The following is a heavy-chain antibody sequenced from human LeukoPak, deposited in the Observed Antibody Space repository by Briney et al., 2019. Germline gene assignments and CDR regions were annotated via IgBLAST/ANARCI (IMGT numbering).Heavy chain of an antibody. Sequence: AETLSLTCTVSGASLSTYSWSWLRQPGGKTRDWIGRIYSSGSTNDNPTRKIRVTRSADTTKHYFSLKLSSVTAADTAVYYCARDAGPDAFDIWGQGTMVTVSS. CDR3: ARDAGPDAFDI. V-gene: IGHV4-4*07. CDR2: IYSSGST. J-gene: IGHJ3*02. CDR1: GASLSTYS.